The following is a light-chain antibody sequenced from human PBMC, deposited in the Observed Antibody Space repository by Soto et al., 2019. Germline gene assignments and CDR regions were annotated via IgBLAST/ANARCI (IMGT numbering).Light chain of an antibody. J-gene: IGKJ4*01. Sequence: DVVVTQSPLSLPVTPGEPASSACRSRQRLFDSDDGTTYLDWYLQKPGQSPQLLIYTLSYPASGVPDRFSGSGSGTDFTLKISRVEAEDVGVYYCMQRKEFPVTFGGGTKVDI. CDR3: MQRKEFPVT. CDR2: TLS. V-gene: IGKV2-40*01. CDR1: QRLFDSDDGTTY.